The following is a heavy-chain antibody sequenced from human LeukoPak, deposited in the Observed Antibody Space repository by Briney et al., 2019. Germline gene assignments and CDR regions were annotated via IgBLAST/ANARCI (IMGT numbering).Heavy chain of an antibody. J-gene: IGHJ4*02. CDR2: IYYSGST. D-gene: IGHD3-22*01. CDR3: ARAPKAGHYYDSSALPNY. Sequence: SETLSLTCTVSGGSISSSSYYWGWIRQPPGKGLEWIGSIYYSGSTYYNPSFKSRVTISVDTSKNQFSLKLSSVTAADTAVYYCARAPKAGHYYDSSALPNYWGQGTLVTVSS. V-gene: IGHV4-39*07. CDR1: GGSISSSSYY.